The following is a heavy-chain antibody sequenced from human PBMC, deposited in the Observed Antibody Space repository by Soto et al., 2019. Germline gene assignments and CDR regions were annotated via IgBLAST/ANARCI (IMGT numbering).Heavy chain of an antibody. J-gene: IGHJ4*02. Sequence: TLSLTCAVYGGSFSGYYWSWIRQPPGKGLEWIGEINHSGSTNYNPSLKSRVTISVDTSKNQFSLKLSSVTAADTAVCYCARGRSYDFWSGYYVYWGQGTLVTVSS. CDR3: ARGRSYDFWSGYYVY. CDR1: GGSFSGYY. D-gene: IGHD3-3*01. CDR2: INHSGST. V-gene: IGHV4-34*01.